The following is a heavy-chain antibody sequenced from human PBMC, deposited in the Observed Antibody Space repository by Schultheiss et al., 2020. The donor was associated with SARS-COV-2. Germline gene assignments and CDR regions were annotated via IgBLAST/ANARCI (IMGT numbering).Heavy chain of an antibody. CDR2: IKSKTDGGTT. CDR3: TREAPSYSSSWYFRVDY. Sequence: GGSLRLSCAASGFTFSSYGMHWVRQAPGKGLEWVGRIKSKTDGGTTDYAAPVKGRFTISRDDSKSIAYLQMNSLKTEDTAVYYCTREAPSYSSSWYFRVDYWGQGTLVTVSS. D-gene: IGHD6-13*01. J-gene: IGHJ4*02. CDR1: GFTFSSYG. V-gene: IGHV3-15*01.